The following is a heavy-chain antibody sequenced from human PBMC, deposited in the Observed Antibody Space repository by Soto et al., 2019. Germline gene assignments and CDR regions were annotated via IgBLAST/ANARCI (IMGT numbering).Heavy chain of an antibody. J-gene: IGHJ5*02. CDR2: IIPILGIA. V-gene: IGHV1-69*02. D-gene: IGHD2-8*01. CDR1: GGTFSSYT. CDR3: ARGLSVNWFDP. Sequence: SVKVSCKASGGTFSSYTISWVRQAPGQGLEWMGRIIPILGIANYAQKFQGRVTMTEDTSTDTAYMELRSLRSDDTAVYYCARGLSVNWFDPWGQGTLVTVSS.